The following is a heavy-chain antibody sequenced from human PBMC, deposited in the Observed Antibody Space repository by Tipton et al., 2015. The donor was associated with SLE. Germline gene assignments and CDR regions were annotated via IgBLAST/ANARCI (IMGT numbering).Heavy chain of an antibody. CDR1: GGSFSGYY. CDR2: INHSGST. Sequence: TLSLTCAVYGGSFSGYYWSWIRQPPGKGLEWIGEINHSGSTNYNPSLKSRVTISVYMSKNQFSLKLSSVTAADTAVYYCVRLELPATKADYWGPGTLVTVSS. J-gene: IGHJ4*02. V-gene: IGHV4-34*01. D-gene: IGHD5-24*01. CDR3: VRLELPATKADY.